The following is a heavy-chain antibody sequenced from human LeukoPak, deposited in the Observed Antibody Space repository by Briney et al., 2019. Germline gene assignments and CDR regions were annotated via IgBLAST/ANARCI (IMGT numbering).Heavy chain of an antibody. CDR2: ISAYNGNT. CDR1: GYTFTSYG. D-gene: IGHD3-22*01. J-gene: IGHJ3*02. CDR3: ARWAGQLYYYDSSGRWGAFDI. V-gene: IGHV1-18*01. Sequence: SVKVSCKASGYTFTSYGISWVRQAPGQGLEWMGWISAYNGNTNYAQKLQGRVTMTTDTSTSTAYMELRSLRSDDTAVYYCARWAGQLYYYDSSGRWGAFDIWGQGTMVTVSS.